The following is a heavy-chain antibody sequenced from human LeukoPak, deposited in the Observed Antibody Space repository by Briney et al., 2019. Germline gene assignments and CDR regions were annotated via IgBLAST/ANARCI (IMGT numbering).Heavy chain of an antibody. V-gene: IGHV3-33*06. D-gene: IGHD6-6*01. CDR2: IWYDGCNK. CDR3: AKGSEYSSSVFDY. Sequence: GGSLRLSCAASGFTFSSYGMHWVRQAPGKGLEWVAVIWYDGCNKYYADSVKGRFTISRDNSKNTLYLQMNSLRAEDTAVYYCAKGSEYSSSVFDYWGQGTLVTVSS. CDR1: GFTFSSYG. J-gene: IGHJ4*02.